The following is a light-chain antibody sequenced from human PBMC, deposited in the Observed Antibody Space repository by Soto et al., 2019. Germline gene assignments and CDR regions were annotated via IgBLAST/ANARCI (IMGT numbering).Light chain of an antibody. CDR1: QSLLHSNGYNY. CDR2: LGS. CDR3: MKALQTPLT. V-gene: IGKV2-28*01. Sequence: DIVMTQSPLSLPVTPGEPASISCRSSQSLLHSNGYNYLDWYLQKPGQSPQLLIYLGSNRASGAPDRFSGSGSGTDFTLKISRVEAEDVGVYYCMKALQTPLTFGGGTKVEIK. J-gene: IGKJ4*01.